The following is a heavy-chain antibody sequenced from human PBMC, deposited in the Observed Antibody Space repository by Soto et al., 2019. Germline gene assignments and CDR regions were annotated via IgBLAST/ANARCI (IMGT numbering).Heavy chain of an antibody. CDR3: ASLNYDSSGYYWAKGDYGMDV. Sequence: GASVKVSCKASGGTFSSYAMSWVRQAPGQGLEWMGGIIPIFGTANYAQKFQGRVTITADESTSTAYMELSSLRSEDTAVYYCASLNYDSSGYYWAKGDYGMDVWGQGTTVTVSS. CDR2: IIPIFGTA. CDR1: GGTFSSYA. V-gene: IGHV1-69*13. D-gene: IGHD3-22*01. J-gene: IGHJ6*02.